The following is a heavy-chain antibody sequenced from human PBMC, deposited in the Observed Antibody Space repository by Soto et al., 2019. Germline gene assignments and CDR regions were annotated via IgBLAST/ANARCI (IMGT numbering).Heavy chain of an antibody. CDR2: IKSKTDGGTI. CDR3: TTRHFRVGATTWFARLLDS. Sequence: EVQLVESGGGLVKPGGSLRLSCAASGFTFSNAWMNWVRQAPGKGLEWVGRIKSKTDGGTIDYAAPVKGRFTISRHDSKNTLYLQMNSLKTEDTAVYYCTTRHFRVGATTWFARLLDSWGQGTLVTVSS. V-gene: IGHV3-15*07. J-gene: IGHJ4*02. D-gene: IGHD1-26*01. CDR1: GFTFSNAW.